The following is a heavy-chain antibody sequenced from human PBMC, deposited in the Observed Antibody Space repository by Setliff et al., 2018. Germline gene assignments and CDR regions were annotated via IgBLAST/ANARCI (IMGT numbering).Heavy chain of an antibody. D-gene: IGHD1-26*01. V-gene: IGHV4-38-2*01. CDR2: VGYNGNT. CDR3: ARWGENSGRPDWRAFDI. CDR1: GYSISSGYY. Sequence: PSETLSLTCAVSGYSISSGYYWGWIRQPPGKGLEWIGYVGYNGNTHYNPSLNSRVTMSVDTSKNQFSLKLTSVSAADTAVYYCARWGENSGRPDWRAFDIWGQGTMVTVSS. J-gene: IGHJ3*02.